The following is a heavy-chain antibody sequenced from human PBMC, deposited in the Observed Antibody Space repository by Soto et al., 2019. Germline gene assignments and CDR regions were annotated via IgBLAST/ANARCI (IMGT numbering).Heavy chain of an antibody. CDR1: GGSXSSYY. Sequence: SETLSLTCTVSGGSXSSYYWSWIRQPPGKGLEWIGYIYYSGSTNYNPSLKSRVTISVDTSKNQFSLKLSSVTAADTAVYYCATDYGDYGRFDYWGQGTLVTVSS. J-gene: IGHJ4*02. CDR3: ATDYGDYGRFDY. D-gene: IGHD4-17*01. CDR2: IYYSGST. V-gene: IGHV4-59*01.